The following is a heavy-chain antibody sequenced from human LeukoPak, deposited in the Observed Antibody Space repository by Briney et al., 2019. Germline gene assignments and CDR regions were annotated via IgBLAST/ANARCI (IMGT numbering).Heavy chain of an antibody. J-gene: IGHJ6*02. CDR2: ICPGDSDT. Sequence: GESLKISCKGSGYIFTSYWIGWVRQMPGKGLEWMGIICPGDSDTRYSPSFQGQVTISADKSISTAYLQWSSLKASDTAMYYCARHHYYGSGAHPYYGMDVWGQGTTVTVSS. CDR3: ARHHYYGSGAHPYYGMDV. V-gene: IGHV5-51*01. D-gene: IGHD3-10*01. CDR1: GYIFTSYW.